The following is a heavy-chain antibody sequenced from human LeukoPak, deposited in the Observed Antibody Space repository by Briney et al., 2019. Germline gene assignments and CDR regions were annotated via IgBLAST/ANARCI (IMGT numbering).Heavy chain of an antibody. CDR2: INHSGST. CDR3: ARPSAGYCSSTSCLYNDAFDI. D-gene: IGHD2-2*01. V-gene: IGHV4-34*01. Sequence: PSETLSLTCAVYGGSFSGYYWSWIRQPPGKGLEWIGEINHSGSTNYNPSLKSRVTISVDTSKNQFSLKLSSVTAADTAVYYCARPSAGYCSSTSCLYNDAFDIWGQGTMVTVSS. J-gene: IGHJ3*02. CDR1: GGSFSGYY.